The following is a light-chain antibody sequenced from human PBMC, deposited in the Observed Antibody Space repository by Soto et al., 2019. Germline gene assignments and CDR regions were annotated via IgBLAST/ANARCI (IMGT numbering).Light chain of an antibody. CDR2: DDS. V-gene: IGKV1-5*01. J-gene: IGKJ1*01. CDR1: QSISSW. CDR3: QKYNSYSWT. Sequence: DIQLAQSPSTLSASVGDRVTVTCRASQSISSWLAWYQQKPGKAPKILIYDDSSLESGVPSRFSGSGSGTELTLTISRLQPDDFATYYCQKYNSYSWTXGQGTKVDIK.